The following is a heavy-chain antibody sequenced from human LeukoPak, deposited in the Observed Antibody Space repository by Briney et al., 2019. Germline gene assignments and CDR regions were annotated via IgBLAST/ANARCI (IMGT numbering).Heavy chain of an antibody. Sequence: GGSLRLSCAASGFTFSSYAMSWVRQAPGKGLEWVSAISGSGGSTYYADSVKGRFTISRDNSKNTLYLQVNSLRAEDTAVYYCAKDQARVRGVFDYWGQGTLVTVSS. J-gene: IGHJ4*02. D-gene: IGHD3-10*01. V-gene: IGHV3-23*01. CDR2: ISGSGGST. CDR3: AKDQARVRGVFDY. CDR1: GFTFSSYA.